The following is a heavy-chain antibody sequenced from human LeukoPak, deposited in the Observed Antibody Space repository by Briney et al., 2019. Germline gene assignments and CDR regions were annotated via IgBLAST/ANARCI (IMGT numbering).Heavy chain of an antibody. CDR2: INHSGST. V-gene: IGHV4-34*01. J-gene: IGHJ5*02. Sequence: SETLSLTCAVYGGSFSGYYWSWIRQPPGKGLEWIGEINHSGSTNRNPSLKSRVTISIQTSKNQFPLKLTSVTAADTAVYYCARPEAYGSGSSPWGQGTLVTVSS. CDR3: ARPEAYGSGSSP. CDR1: GGSFSGYY. D-gene: IGHD3-10*01.